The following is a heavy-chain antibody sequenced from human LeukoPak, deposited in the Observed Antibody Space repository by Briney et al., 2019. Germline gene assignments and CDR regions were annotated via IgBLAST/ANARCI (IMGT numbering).Heavy chain of an antibody. D-gene: IGHD2-21*01. Sequence: GSLRLSCAASGFAFPGYWMVRVRQAPGKGLEWVASIGKDGSEKAYADSVKDRFTISRDNARNSLYLQMNSLGVEDTAVYYCTRDIVWRQLQNWGQGALVTVSS. V-gene: IGHV3-7*01. CDR2: IGKDGSEK. J-gene: IGHJ4*02. CDR3: TRDIVWRQLQN. CDR1: GFAFPGYW.